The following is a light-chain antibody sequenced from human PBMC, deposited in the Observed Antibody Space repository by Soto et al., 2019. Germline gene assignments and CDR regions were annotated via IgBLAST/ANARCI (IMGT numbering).Light chain of an antibody. J-gene: IGKJ2*03. CDR3: QQYNSYVYS. V-gene: IGKV1-5*03. CDR1: QSFKTW. Sequence: IQMTQSPSTLSASVGDRVNITCRASQSFKTWLAWYQQKPGKPPKLIIYKASTLETGVPSRFSASGFGTEFTLTISSLHPDDFATYYCQQYNSYVYSFGGGTKVEI. CDR2: KAS.